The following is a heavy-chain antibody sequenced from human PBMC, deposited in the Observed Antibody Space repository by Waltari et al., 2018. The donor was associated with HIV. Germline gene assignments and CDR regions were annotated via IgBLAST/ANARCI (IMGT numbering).Heavy chain of an antibody. CDR1: GFTFRSYS. CDR3: ARGDYRVVYFDY. Sequence: VQLVESGGGLVKPGGSLRLSCAASGFTFRSYSMNWVRQAPGKGWAWDASISSSISYIYDGDSVKGRFTISRDNAKNSLYLQMNSLRAEDTAVYYCARGDYRVVYFDYWGQGTLVTVSS. CDR2: ISSSISYI. D-gene: IGHD4-17*01. V-gene: IGHV3-21*01. J-gene: IGHJ4*02.